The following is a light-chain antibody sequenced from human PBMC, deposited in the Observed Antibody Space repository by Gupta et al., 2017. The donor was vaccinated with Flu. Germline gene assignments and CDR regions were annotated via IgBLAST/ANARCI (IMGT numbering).Light chain of an antibody. CDR2: DAS. J-gene: IGKJ4*01. Sequence: GTLSLSPGARRTRSCMVSQSVASNYLAWHQQKAGQAPRLLIYDASNRAAGLPERFSGSGSATDFTLTIRMLQPEHSAVYCIHQAGSSPHTFGGGTNLELK. CDR3: HQAGSSPHT. CDR1: QSVASNY. V-gene: IGKV3-20*01.